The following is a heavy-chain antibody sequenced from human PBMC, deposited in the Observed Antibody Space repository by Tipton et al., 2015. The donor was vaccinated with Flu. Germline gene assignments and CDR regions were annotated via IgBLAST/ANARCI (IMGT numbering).Heavy chain of an antibody. Sequence: TLSLTCTDSGGFISRSSYNWGWIRQPPGKGLEWIASIYYSGRTYYNPSLKSRVTISVDTSKNQFSLKLNSVTAADTAVYYCARLSYYDVDLKNFYFEDWGQGTLVTVSS. CDR1: GGFISRSSYN. CDR3: ARLSYYDVDLKNFYFED. CDR2: IYYSGRT. V-gene: IGHV4-39*01. J-gene: IGHJ4*02. D-gene: IGHD3-10*02.